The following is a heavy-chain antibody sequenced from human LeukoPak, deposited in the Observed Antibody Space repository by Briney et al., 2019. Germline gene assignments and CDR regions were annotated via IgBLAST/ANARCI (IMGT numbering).Heavy chain of an antibody. Sequence: PGGSLRLSCAASRFTFSTYTMSWVRQAPGKGLEWVSYINTGSSTIYYADSVKGRFTISRDNAKNSLYLQMNSLRAEDTAVYYCARPRQVAATPVDLGPFFDYWGQGTLVTVSS. J-gene: IGHJ4*02. CDR1: RFTFSTYT. D-gene: IGHD2-15*01. CDR3: ARPRQVAATPVDLGPFFDY. CDR2: INTGSSTI. V-gene: IGHV3-48*01.